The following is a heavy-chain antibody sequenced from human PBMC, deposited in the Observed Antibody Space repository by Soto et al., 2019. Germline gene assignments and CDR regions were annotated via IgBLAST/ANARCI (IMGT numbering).Heavy chain of an antibody. V-gene: IGHV1-46*01. D-gene: IGHD3-3*01. CDR2: INPSGGST. CDR3: ARAGAYDFWSGYYRSPRPHSYNWFDP. CDR1: GYTFTSYY. Sequence: GASVKVSCKASGYTFTSYYMHWVRQAPGQGLEWMGIINPSGGSTSYAQKFQGRVTMTRDTSTSTVYMELSSLRSEDTAVYYCARAGAYDFWSGYYRSPRPHSYNWFDPWGQGTLVTVSS. J-gene: IGHJ5*02.